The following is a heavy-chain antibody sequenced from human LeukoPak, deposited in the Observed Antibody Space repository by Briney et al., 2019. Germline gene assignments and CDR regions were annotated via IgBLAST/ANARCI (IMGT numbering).Heavy chain of an antibody. Sequence: SETLSLTCAVYGGSFSGYYWSWIRQPPGKGLEWIGEINHSGSTNYNPSLKSRVTISVDTSKNQFSLKLSSVTAADTAVYYCAKSLGDYYDSSGYYFDAFDIWGQGTMVTVSS. CDR2: INHSGST. CDR3: AKSLGDYYDSSGYYFDAFDI. CDR1: GGSFSGYY. J-gene: IGHJ3*02. V-gene: IGHV4-34*01. D-gene: IGHD3-22*01.